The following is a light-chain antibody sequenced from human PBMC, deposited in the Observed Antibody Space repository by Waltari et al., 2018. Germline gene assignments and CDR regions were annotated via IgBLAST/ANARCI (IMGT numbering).Light chain of an antibody. CDR3: QQYGSSPG. Sequence: DIVLTQSPGTLSLSAGDRATLSCRANQRVSNTYLARYQQKPGQAPRLLLYDADTRATGIPDRFSGSWSGTEFTLTITRLEPEDFGVYYCQQYGSSPGFGQGTKVEIK. CDR2: DAD. V-gene: IGKV3-20*01. J-gene: IGKJ1*01. CDR1: QRVSNTY.